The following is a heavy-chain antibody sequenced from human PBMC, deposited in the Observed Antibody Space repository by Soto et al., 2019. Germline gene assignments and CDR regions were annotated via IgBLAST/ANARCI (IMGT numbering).Heavy chain of an antibody. Sequence: SETLSLTCTVSGGSISSSSYYWGWIRQPPGKGLEWIGSIYYSGSTYYNPSLKSRVTISVDTSKNQFSLKLSSVTAADTAVYYCARLLIAAAGTGYYYGMDVWGQGTTVTV. CDR1: GGSISSSSYY. J-gene: IGHJ6*02. CDR2: IYYSGST. D-gene: IGHD6-13*01. V-gene: IGHV4-39*01. CDR3: ARLLIAAAGTGYYYGMDV.